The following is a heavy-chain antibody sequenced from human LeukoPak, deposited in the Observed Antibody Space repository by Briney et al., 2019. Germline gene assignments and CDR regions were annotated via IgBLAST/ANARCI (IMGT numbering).Heavy chain of an antibody. CDR3: ARDLRSVAEAPTYYFDY. CDR1: GGSISSGSYY. V-gene: IGHV4-61*02. Sequence: PSETLSLTCTVSGGSISSGSYYWSWIRQPAGKGLEWIGLIYTSGSTNYNPSLKSRVIISVDTSQNQFSLKLSSVTAADTAVYYCARDLRSVAEAPTYYFDYWGQGTLVTVSS. J-gene: IGHJ4*02. D-gene: IGHD6-13*01. CDR2: IYTSGST.